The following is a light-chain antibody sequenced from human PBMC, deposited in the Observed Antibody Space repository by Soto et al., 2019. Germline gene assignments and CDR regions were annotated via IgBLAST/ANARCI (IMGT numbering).Light chain of an antibody. V-gene: IGKV1-5*01. CDR1: QSVSGW. Sequence: DLQSTQYSFTLSASVGDTVTVPCLASQSVSGWLAWYQQKPGEAPKLLIYDASALPRGVPSRFSGSGSGTKFTLTIASLQPDDFATYYGRQEETYSARFGPGAEVDIK. CDR2: DAS. J-gene: IGKJ1*01. CDR3: RQEETYSAR.